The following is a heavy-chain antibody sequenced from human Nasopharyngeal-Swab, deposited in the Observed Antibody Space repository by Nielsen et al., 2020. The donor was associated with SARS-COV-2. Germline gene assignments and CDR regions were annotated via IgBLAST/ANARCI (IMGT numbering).Heavy chain of an antibody. CDR2: ISTSGATI. Sequence: GESLKISCAASGFTFSNYAMTWVRQAPGKGLEWVSYISTSGATIHYADSVRGRFTISRDNAKKSLYLQMNSLRAEDTAVYYCARASRGWSWGQGTLVTVSS. D-gene: IGHD6-19*01. CDR3: ARASRGWS. CDR1: GFTFSNYA. V-gene: IGHV3-48*04. J-gene: IGHJ5*02.